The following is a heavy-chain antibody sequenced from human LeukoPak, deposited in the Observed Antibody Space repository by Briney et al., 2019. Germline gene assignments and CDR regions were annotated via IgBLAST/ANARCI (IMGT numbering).Heavy chain of an antibody. CDR3: ARAEYYYDSSRYCAFGY. V-gene: IGHV1-18*01. CDR2: ISAYNGNT. CDR1: GYTFTSYG. J-gene: IGHJ4*02. D-gene: IGHD3-22*01. Sequence: ASVKVSCKASGYTFTSYGISWVRQAPGQGLEWMGWISAYNGNTNYAQKLQGRVTMTTDTSTSTAYMELRSLRSDDTAVYYCARAEYYYDSSRYCAFGYWGQGTLVTVSS.